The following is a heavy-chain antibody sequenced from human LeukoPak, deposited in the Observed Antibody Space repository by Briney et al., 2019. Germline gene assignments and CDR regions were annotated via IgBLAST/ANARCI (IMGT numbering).Heavy chain of an antibody. D-gene: IGHD3-22*01. V-gene: IGHV3-23*01. CDR1: GFTFNNYA. CDR2: ITGGGTTT. J-gene: IGHJ4*02. CDR3: AKSSYYDTSGYYREYYFDY. Sequence: GGSLRLSCAASGFTFNNYAMSWVRQAPGKGLEWVSGITGGGTTTSYADSVKGRFTISRDNTKNTLYLQMNSLRAEDTAVYYCAKSSYYDTSGYYREYYFDYWGQGTLVTVSS.